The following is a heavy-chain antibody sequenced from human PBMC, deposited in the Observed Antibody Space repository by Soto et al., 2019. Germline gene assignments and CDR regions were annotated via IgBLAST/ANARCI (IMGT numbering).Heavy chain of an antibody. V-gene: IGHV1-46*01. CDR3: ARDLEAADY. CDR2: INPNCGST. D-gene: IGHD6-13*01. Sequence: QVHLVQSGAEVQKPGASVKVSCKASGYIFINYYIHWVRQAPGQGLECIGIINPNCGSTNYAQKCRGRVTMAGDTSTSPVYMDLSSLRSDDTAVYYCARDLEAADYWGQGTLVTVSS. J-gene: IGHJ4*02. CDR1: GYIFINYY.